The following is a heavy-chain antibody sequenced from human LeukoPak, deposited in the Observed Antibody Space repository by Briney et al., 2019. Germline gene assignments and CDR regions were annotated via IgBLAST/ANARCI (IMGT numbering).Heavy chain of an antibody. J-gene: IGHJ4*02. CDR1: GYTFTSYY. Sequence: EASVKVSCKASGYTFTSYYMHWVRQVPGQGLEWMGIINLSGGSTSYAQKFQGRVAMTRDTSTSTVYMELSSLRSEDTAVYYCARDEVDAKPGGYWGQGTLVTVSS. CDR3: ARDEVDAKPGGY. D-gene: IGHD1-26*01. CDR2: INLSGGST. V-gene: IGHV1-46*01.